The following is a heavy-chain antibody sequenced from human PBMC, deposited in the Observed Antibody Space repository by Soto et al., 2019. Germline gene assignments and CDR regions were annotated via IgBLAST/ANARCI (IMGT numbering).Heavy chain of an antibody. CDR2: ISYDGSNK. Sequence: QVQLVESGGGGVQPGRSLRLSCAASGFTFSTYGMHWVRQAPGKGPEWVAVISYDGSNKYYADSVKGRFTISRDNSKSTLYLQMNSLRAEDTAVYYCAKDHDDYGDYFGDCCQGTLFTDSS. V-gene: IGHV3-30*18. J-gene: IGHJ4*02. D-gene: IGHD4-17*01. CDR1: GFTFSTYG. CDR3: AKDHDDYGDYFGD.